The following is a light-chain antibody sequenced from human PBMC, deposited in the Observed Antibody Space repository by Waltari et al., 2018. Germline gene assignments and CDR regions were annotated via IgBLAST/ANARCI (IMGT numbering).Light chain of an antibody. CDR2: VAS. CDR1: QSVSSN. J-gene: IGKJ1*01. Sequence: EIVMTQSPATLSLSPGERATLSCRASQSVSSNLAWYQQKPGQAPRLLIYVASTRATGIPARFSGSGSGTEFTLSISSLQSEDFAVYYCQQYNNWWTFGQGTKVEIK. CDR3: QQYNNWWT. V-gene: IGKV3-15*01.